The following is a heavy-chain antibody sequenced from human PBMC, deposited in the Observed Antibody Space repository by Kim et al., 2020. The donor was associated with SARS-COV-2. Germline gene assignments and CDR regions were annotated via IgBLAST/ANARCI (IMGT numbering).Heavy chain of an antibody. Sequence: GGSLRLSCAASGFTFSTFWMHWVRPVPGKGLVWVLRSNSDGSSTSYADSVKGRFSISRDNAKNTVRLQMNNLRADDTAVYHCASAAPGTRKAFDLWGPGTMVTVSS. CDR1: GFTFSTFW. V-gene: IGHV3-74*01. J-gene: IGHJ3*01. CDR2: SNSDGSST. CDR3: ASAAPGTRKAFDL. D-gene: IGHD6-13*01.